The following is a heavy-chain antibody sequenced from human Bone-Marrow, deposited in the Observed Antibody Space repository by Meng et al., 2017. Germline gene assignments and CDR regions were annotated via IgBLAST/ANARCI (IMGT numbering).Heavy chain of an antibody. CDR2: INWNGGST. Sequence: GGSLRLSCAASGFTFSSYAMNWVRQTPGKGLEWVSGINWNGGSTGYADSVKGRFTISRDNAKNSLYLQMNSLRAEDTALYYCAREGDCSSTSCYVAPPSHYFDYWGQGTLVTVSS. CDR3: AREGDCSSTSCYVAPPSHYFDY. V-gene: IGHV3-20*04. CDR1: GFTFSSYA. J-gene: IGHJ4*02. D-gene: IGHD2-2*01.